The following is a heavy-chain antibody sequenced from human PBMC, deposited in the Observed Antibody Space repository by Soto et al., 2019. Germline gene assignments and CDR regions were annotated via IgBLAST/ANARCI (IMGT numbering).Heavy chain of an antibody. CDR2: ITGDTHEA. Sequence: QVQLVQSGAEVKKPGASVTVSGKASGYTFDRYVISWLRQAPGQGLEWMGWITGDTHEATYAQKFQGRVSLTRDRSTTTAYMELRSLRYDDTAVYYCARDRPTDHWGQGTLVTVSS. J-gene: IGHJ5*02. CDR1: GYTFDRYV. CDR3: ARDRPTDH. V-gene: IGHV1-18*01.